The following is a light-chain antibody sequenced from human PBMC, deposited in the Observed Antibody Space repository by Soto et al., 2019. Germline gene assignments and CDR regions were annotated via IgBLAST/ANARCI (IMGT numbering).Light chain of an antibody. J-gene: IGKJ1*01. Sequence: EIVMTQSPATLSVSPGERATLSCRASQSVSSNLAWYQQKPGQAPRLLIYGASTRATGIPARFRGSGSGTEFTLTISSLQSEDFAVYYCPQYNNWPPWTFGQGTKVEIK. CDR2: GAS. CDR1: QSVSSN. CDR3: PQYNNWPPWT. V-gene: IGKV3-15*01.